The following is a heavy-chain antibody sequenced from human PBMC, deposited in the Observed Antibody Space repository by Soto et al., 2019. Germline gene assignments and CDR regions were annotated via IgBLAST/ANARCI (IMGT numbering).Heavy chain of an antibody. D-gene: IGHD2-2*02. CDR2: INPSGGST. V-gene: IGHV1-46*01. CDR1: GYTFTSYY. CDR3: ARDLIVVVPAAIAYYYYGMDV. J-gene: IGHJ6*02. Sequence: ASVKVSCKASGYTFTSYYMHWLRQAPGQGLEWMGIINPSGGSTSYAQKFQGRVTMTRDTSTSTVYMELSSLRSEDTAVYYCARDLIVVVPAAIAYYYYGMDVWGQGTTVTVSS.